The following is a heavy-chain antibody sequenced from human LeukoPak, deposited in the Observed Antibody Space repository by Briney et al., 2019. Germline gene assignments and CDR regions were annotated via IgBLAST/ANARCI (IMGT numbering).Heavy chain of an antibody. V-gene: IGHV1-69*13. D-gene: IGHD7-27*01. CDR3: ARDFAWGSGGAPIDDNWLDP. Sequence: SVKVSCKASGGTFSSYAISWVRQAPGQGLEWMGGIIPIFGTANYAQKFQGRVTITADESTSTAYMELRSLRFDNTAVYYCARDFAWGSGGAPIDDNWLDPWGQGTLVTVSS. CDR2: IIPIFGTA. CDR1: GGTFSSYA. J-gene: IGHJ5*02.